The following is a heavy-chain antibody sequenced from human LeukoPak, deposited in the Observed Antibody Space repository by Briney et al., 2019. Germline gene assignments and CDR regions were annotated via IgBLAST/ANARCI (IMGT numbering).Heavy chain of an antibody. CDR1: GGSISSGTYY. Sequence: SETLSLTRTVSGGSISSGTYYWNWIRQHPGKGLEYVGYIYYSGSTNYNPSLKSRVTISINTSKSQFSLDLSSVTAADTAVYYCAILLYAGYERTFDYWGQGTLVTVSS. CDR2: IYYSGST. CDR3: AILLYAGYERTFDY. V-gene: IGHV4-31*03. J-gene: IGHJ4*02. D-gene: IGHD5-12*01.